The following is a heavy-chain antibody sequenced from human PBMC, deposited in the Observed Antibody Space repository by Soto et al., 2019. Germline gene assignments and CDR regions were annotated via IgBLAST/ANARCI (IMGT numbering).Heavy chain of an antibody. D-gene: IGHD3-22*01. CDR3: ARQGRNYYDSSGYYLDY. CDR1: GGSISSSSYY. Sequence: PSETLSLTCTVSGGSISSSSYYWGWIRQPPGKGLEWIGSIYYSGSTYYNPSLKSRVTISVDTSKNQFSLKLSSVTAADTAVYYCARQGRNYYDSSGYYLDYWGQGTLVTVSS. CDR2: IYYSGST. V-gene: IGHV4-39*01. J-gene: IGHJ4*02.